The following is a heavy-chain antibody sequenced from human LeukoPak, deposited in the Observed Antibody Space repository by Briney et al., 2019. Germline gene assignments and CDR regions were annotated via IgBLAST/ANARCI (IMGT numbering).Heavy chain of an antibody. J-gene: IGHJ6*02. Sequence: GGSLRLSCAASGFTFSSYAMSWVRQAPGKGLEWVSAISGSGGSTYYADSVKGRFTISRDNSKNTLYLQMNSLRAEDTAVYYCARDGLVPAAIPSVFYYYGMDVWGQGTTVTVSS. CDR3: ARDGLVPAAIPSVFYYYGMDV. CDR1: GFTFSSYA. D-gene: IGHD2-2*01. V-gene: IGHV3-23*01. CDR2: ISGSGGST.